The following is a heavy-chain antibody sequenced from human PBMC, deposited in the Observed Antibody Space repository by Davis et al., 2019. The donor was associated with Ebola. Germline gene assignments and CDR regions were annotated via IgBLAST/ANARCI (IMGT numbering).Heavy chain of an antibody. D-gene: IGHD2-2*02. J-gene: IGHJ6*02. CDR3: ARGRAVVVPAAIYHYYGMDV. CDR1: GGSISSSNW. V-gene: IGHV4-4*02. CDR2: IYHSGST. Sequence: MPGGSLRLSCAVSGGSISSSNWWSWVRQPPGKGLEWIGEIYHSGSTNYNPSLKSRVTISVDKSKNQFSLKLSSVTAADTAVYYCARGRAVVVPAAIYHYYGMDVWGQGTTVTVSS.